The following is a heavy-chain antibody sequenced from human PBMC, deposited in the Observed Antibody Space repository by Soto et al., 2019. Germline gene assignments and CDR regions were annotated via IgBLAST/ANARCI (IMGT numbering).Heavy chain of an antibody. CDR1: GFTFSSYA. J-gene: IGHJ4*02. D-gene: IGHD1-26*01. CDR2: ISGSGGST. V-gene: IGHV3-23*01. Sequence: EVQLLESGGGLVQPGGSLRLSCAASGFTFSSYAMSWVRQAPGKGLEWVSAISGSGGSTYYADSVKGRFTISRDNSKNTLYLQMNSLRAEDTAVYYCASLGGLPLYYFDYWGQGTLVTVSS. CDR3: ASLGGLPLYYFDY.